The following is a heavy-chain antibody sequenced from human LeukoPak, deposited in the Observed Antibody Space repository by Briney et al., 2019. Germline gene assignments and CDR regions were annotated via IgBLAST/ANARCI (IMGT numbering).Heavy chain of an antibody. D-gene: IGHD3-10*01. CDR2: ITISGDTL. V-gene: IGHV3-48*03. CDR3: ARDYASDY. CDR1: GFTFSRYE. J-gene: IGHJ4*02. Sequence: RGSLRLSCAASGFTFSRYEMNWVRQAPGKGLDWVSYITISGDTLYIADSVKGRFTMYRDNAKNSLYLQMSSLRAEDTAVYYCARDYASDYWGQGTLVTVSS.